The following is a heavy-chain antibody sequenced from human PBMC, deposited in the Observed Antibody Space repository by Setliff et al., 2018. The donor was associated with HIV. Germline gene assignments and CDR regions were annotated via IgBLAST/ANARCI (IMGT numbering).Heavy chain of an antibody. D-gene: IGHD2-15*01. J-gene: IGHJ3*02. CDR2: IWYDGSNK. Sequence: GGSLRLSCAASGFTFSSYGMHWVRQAPGKGLGWVAVIWYDGSNKYYADSVKGRFTISRDNSKNTLYLQMNSLRAEDTAVYYCAKDYGGWSDAFDIWGQGTMVTVSS. CDR1: GFTFSSYG. CDR3: AKDYGGWSDAFDI. V-gene: IGHV3-33*06.